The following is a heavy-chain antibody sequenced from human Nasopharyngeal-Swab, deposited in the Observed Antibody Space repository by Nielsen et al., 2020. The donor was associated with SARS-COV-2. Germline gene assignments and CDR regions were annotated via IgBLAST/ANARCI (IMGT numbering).Heavy chain of an antibody. CDR1: GVSLSSQY. J-gene: IGHJ5*02. Sequence: SETLSLTCTVSGVSLSSQYWRWIRQPPGKGLEWIGYISHNSGTNYNPSLKSRVTMFMDTSKNQFSLKLRSVTAADTAVYYCAKEGATGWFDPWGQGTLVTVSS. CDR3: AKEGATGWFDP. CDR2: ISHNSGT. V-gene: IGHV4-59*11.